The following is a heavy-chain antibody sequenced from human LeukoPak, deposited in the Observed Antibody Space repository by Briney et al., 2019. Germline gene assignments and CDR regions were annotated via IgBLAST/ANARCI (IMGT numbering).Heavy chain of an antibody. CDR3: ATVVQFWELLGY. Sequence: GGSLRLSFSASGLTFANAWISCVRPPLGKGLEWVGRNQCKIDGASTDYAATVKCRFTVSRDDSRNTVFLQISSLKTEDTAVYYCATVVQFWELLGYWGQGVLVTVS. CDR2: NQCKIDGAST. CDR1: GLTFANAW. J-gene: IGHJ4*02. D-gene: IGHD3-10*01. V-gene: IGHV3-15*05.